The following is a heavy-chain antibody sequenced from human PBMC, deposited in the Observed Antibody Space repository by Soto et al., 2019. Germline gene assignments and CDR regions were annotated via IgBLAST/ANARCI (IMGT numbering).Heavy chain of an antibody. Sequence: EVQLVESGGGLVKPGGSLRLSCAASGFTFSNAWMSWVRQAPGKGLEWVGRIKSKTDGGTTDYAAPVKGRFTISRDDSKNTLYLQMNSLKTEDTAVYYCTTSGYSYGYDYYYYGMDVWGQGTTVTVSS. D-gene: IGHD5-18*01. CDR3: TTSGYSYGYDYYYYGMDV. J-gene: IGHJ6*02. CDR1: GFTFSNAW. V-gene: IGHV3-15*01. CDR2: IKSKTDGGTT.